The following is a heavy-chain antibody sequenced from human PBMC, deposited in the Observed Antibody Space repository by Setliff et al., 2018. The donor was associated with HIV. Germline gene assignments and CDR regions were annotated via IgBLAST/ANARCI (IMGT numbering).Heavy chain of an antibody. CDR1: GDSIGTYY. J-gene: IGHJ5*02. V-gene: IGHV4-59*01. CDR2: FYYGGST. CDR3: ARARLLGGFLS. D-gene: IGHD7-27*01. Sequence: SETLSLTCSVSGDSIGTYYWNWIRQTPGKRLEWIGFFYYGGSTDYNPALKNRVAISVDTSRNRVSPKMTSVTAADTAVYYCARARLLGGFLSWGRGALVTVSS.